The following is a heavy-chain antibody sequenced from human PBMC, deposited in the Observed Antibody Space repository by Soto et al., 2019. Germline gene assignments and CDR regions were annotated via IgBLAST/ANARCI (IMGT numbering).Heavy chain of an antibody. CDR1: GGTFSSNT. Sequence: QVQLVQSGAEVKKPGSSVKVSCKASGGTFSSNTISWVRQAPGQGLEWMGRIIPILGIANYAQTFQGRVXXXXXXXXXXXXXXXXXXXXXXXXXXXXXXXXXXXXXMDVWGQGTTVTVSS. CDR3: XXXXXXXXXMDV. J-gene: IGHJ6*02. CDR2: IIPILGIA. V-gene: IGHV1-69*02.